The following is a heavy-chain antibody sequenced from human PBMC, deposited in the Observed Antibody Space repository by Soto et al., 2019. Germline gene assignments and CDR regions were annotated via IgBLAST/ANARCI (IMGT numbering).Heavy chain of an antibody. CDR3: AKAGTMVRGAIIATYFDY. D-gene: IGHD3-10*01. CDR1: GFTFSTYA. Sequence: PGGSLRLSWAASGFTFSTYAMIWVRQAPGKGLEWVSAISGSGGSTYYADSVKGRFTISRDNSKNTLYVQMKSLRAEDTAVYYCAKAGTMVRGAIIATYFDYWGQGTLVTVSS. V-gene: IGHV3-23*01. CDR2: ISGSGGST. J-gene: IGHJ4*02.